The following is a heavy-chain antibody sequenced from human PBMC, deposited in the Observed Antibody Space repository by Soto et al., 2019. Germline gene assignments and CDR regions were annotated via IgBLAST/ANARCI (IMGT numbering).Heavy chain of an antibody. Sequence: SETLSLTCSVSGGSVSSGRYYWSWIRQPPEKGLEWIGYIYYSGSTNYNPSLKSRVTISVDTSKNQFSLKLSSVTAADTAVYYCARGGKDIVVVPADQYNWFDPWGQGTLVTVSS. D-gene: IGHD2-2*01. CDR2: IYYSGST. J-gene: IGHJ5*02. CDR1: GGSVSSGRYY. CDR3: ARGGKDIVVVPADQYNWFDP. V-gene: IGHV4-61*01.